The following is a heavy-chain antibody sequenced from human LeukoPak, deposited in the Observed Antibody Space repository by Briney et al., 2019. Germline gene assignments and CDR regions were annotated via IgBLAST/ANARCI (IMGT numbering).Heavy chain of an antibody. CDR3: ARDFLRGRVDY. Sequence: GWSVTLSCPASGCTFSSYRLNGLRQAPGKELAWVASISNSSSYIYYADSVKDRFTISRDNAKNSLYLQMNSLRAEDTAVYYCARDFLRGRVDYWGQGTLVTVSS. D-gene: IGHD2-15*01. CDR1: GCTFSSYR. CDR2: ISNSSSYI. J-gene: IGHJ4*02. V-gene: IGHV3-21*01.